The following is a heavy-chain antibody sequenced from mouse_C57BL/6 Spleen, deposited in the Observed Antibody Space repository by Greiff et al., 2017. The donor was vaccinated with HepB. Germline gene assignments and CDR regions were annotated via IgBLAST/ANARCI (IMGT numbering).Heavy chain of an antibody. V-gene: IGHV6-3*01. D-gene: IGHD2-2*01. CDR3: TGQWLYAMDY. J-gene: IGHJ4*01. CDR2: IRLKSDNYAT. Sequence: EVKVVESGGGLVQPGGSMKLSCVASGFTFSNYWMNWVRQSPEQGLEWVAQIRLKSDNYATHYAESVKGRFTISRDDSKSSVYLQMNNLRAEDTGIYYCTGQWLYAMDYWGQGTSVTVSS. CDR1: GFTFSNYW.